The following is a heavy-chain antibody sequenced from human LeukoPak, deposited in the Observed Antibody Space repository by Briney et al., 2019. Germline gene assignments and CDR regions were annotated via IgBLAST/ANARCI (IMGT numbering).Heavy chain of an antibody. CDR1: RFTFSSYW. V-gene: IGHV3-23*01. CDR3: ARDLNWETY. CDR2: ISGSGGST. J-gene: IGHJ4*02. Sequence: GGSLRLSCAASRFTFSSYWMSWVRQAPGKGLEWVSAISGSGGSTYYADSVKGRFTISRDNSKNTLYLQMNSLRAEDTAVYYCARDLNWETYWGQGTLVSVSS. D-gene: IGHD7-27*01.